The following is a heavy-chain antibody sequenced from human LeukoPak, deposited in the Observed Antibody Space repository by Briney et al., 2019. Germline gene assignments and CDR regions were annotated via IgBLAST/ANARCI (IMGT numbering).Heavy chain of an antibody. Sequence: TGESLKISCKGSGYLFTSYWLGWVRPMPGKGLEWMGIIYPGDSDTRYSPSFQGQVTLSADKYISTAYLQWSSLKASDTAMFYCARQPDSSGSPLYWGQGTLVSVSS. CDR2: IYPGDSDT. D-gene: IGHD3-22*01. CDR1: GYLFTSYW. J-gene: IGHJ4*02. V-gene: IGHV5-51*01. CDR3: ARQPDSSGSPLY.